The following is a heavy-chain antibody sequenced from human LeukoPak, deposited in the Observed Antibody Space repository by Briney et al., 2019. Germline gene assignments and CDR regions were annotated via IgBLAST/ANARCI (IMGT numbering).Heavy chain of an antibody. CDR1: GFTFSSYW. CDR3: VRDLGGRSGH. J-gene: IGHJ4*02. Sequence: GGSLRLSCAASGFTFSSYWMSWVRQAPGKGLVWVSRINEDGSTTNYADSVKGRSTIFRDNAKNTLYLQMNSLRAEDTAVYYCVRDLGGRSGHWGQGTLVTVSS. D-gene: IGHD1-26*01. V-gene: IGHV3-74*01. CDR2: INEDGSTT.